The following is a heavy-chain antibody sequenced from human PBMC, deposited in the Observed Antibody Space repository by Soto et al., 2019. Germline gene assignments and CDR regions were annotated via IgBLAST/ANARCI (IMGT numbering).Heavy chain of an antibody. V-gene: IGHV4-38-2*01. CDR3: ARSGDDYGSYVDY. CDR1: GYSVSDGGY. D-gene: IGHD4-17*01. J-gene: IGHJ4*02. Sequence: SETQSLTCAVSGYSVSDGGYLGWIRQPPGKGLEWIGSINRSEKTYYNPSLKSRLTISVDTSKNQISLTLSSVTAADTAIYYCARSGDDYGSYVDYWGQGTLVTVSS. CDR2: INRSEKT.